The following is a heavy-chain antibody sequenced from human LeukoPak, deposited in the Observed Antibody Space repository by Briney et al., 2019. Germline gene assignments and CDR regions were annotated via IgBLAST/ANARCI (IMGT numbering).Heavy chain of an antibody. Sequence: GGSLRLSCAASGFTVSSNYLSWVRQAPGKGLEWVSEIYSDGSTYYAASVKGRFSISRDNSKNTLYLQMNSLRAEDTAVYYCARRAGGYSHPYDYWGQGTLVTVSS. V-gene: IGHV3-53*01. CDR1: GFTVSSNY. CDR2: IYSDGST. D-gene: IGHD4-23*01. J-gene: IGHJ4*02. CDR3: ARRAGGYSHPYDY.